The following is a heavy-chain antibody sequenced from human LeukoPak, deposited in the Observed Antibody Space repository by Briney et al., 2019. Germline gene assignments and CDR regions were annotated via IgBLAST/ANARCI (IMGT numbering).Heavy chain of an antibody. J-gene: IGHJ5*02. CDR2: ISYDGSNK. CDR1: GFTFSFYA. V-gene: IGHV3-30*04. Sequence: PGRSLRLSCAASGFTFSFYAMHWVRQAPGKGLEWAAVISYDGSNKYYADSVKGRFTISRDNSKNTLFLQMNGLRTDDTAVYYCARGSPATVSTFTPFDPWGQGTLVTVSS. D-gene: IGHD5/OR15-5a*01. CDR3: ARGSPATVSTFTPFDP.